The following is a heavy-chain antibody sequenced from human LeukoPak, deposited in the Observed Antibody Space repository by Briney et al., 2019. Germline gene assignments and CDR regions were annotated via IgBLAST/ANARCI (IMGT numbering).Heavy chain of an antibody. CDR2: LRASGGIT. CDR3: AKDRADVVPTMVLDY. D-gene: IGHD5-12*01. V-gene: IGHV3-23*01. Sequence: QTGGSLRLSCAASGFTFSNCAMNWVRQTPGKGLEWVSSLRASGGITYYADSVKGRFTISRDNSKNTLFLQLNSLRAEDTAVYYCAKDRADVVPTMVLDYWGQGTLVTVSS. CDR1: GFTFSNCA. J-gene: IGHJ4*02.